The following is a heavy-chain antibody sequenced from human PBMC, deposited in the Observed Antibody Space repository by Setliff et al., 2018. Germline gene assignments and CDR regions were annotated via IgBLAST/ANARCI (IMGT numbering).Heavy chain of an antibody. J-gene: IGHJ3*02. CDR3: ARDPLGEIAVAGHDAFDI. CDR2: IYYSGST. D-gene: IGHD6-19*01. Sequence: LSLPCTVSGGSISSSSYYWGWIRQPPGKGLEWIGSIYYSGSTYYNPSLKSRVTISVDTSKNQFSLKLSSVTAADTAVYYCARDPLGEIAVAGHDAFDIWGQGTMVTVSS. CDR1: GGSISSSSYY. V-gene: IGHV4-39*07.